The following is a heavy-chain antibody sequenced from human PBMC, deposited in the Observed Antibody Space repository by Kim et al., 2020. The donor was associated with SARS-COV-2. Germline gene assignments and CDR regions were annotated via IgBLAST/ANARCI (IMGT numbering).Heavy chain of an antibody. J-gene: IGHJ2*01. CDR3: ARDLGSKMSTRWFFDL. CDR1: GFSFSDYS. Sequence: GGSLRLSCATTGFSFSDYSMHWVRQAPGKGLEWVAYISSSASYKYYSDSVKGRFTVSRDSAKNSLYLQMNSLRADDTAVYYCARDLGSKMSTRWFFDLWGRGT. D-gene: IGHD1-26*01. V-gene: IGHV3-21*06. CDR2: ISSSASYK.